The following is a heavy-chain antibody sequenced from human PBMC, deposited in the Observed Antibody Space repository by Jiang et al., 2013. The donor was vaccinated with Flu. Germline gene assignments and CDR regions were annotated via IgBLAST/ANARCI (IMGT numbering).Heavy chain of an antibody. CDR3: ARDRGIVGATTALGAFDI. CDR1: G. V-gene: IGHV3-33*01. CDR2: IWYDGSNK. D-gene: IGHD1-26*01. Sequence: GMHWVRQAPGKGLEWVAVIWYDGSNKYYADSVKGRFTISRDNSKNTLYLQMNSLRAEDTAVYYCARDRGIVGATTALGAFDIWGQGTMVTVSS. J-gene: IGHJ3*02.